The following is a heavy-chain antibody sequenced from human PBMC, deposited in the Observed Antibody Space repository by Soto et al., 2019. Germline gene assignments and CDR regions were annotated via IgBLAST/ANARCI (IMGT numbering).Heavy chain of an antibody. V-gene: IGHV3-23*01. Sequence: PGGSLRLSCAASGFTFSTHAMSWVRPAPGKGLEWVSSISSGGTTTFYAASVEGRFTISRDKSKNTLYLQMNSLRADDTAVYYCAREGGSIGGWFGRKFDSWGQGTQVTVSS. CDR2: ISSGGTTT. CDR1: GFTFSTHA. CDR3: AREGGSIGGWFGRKFDS. D-gene: IGHD6-19*01. J-gene: IGHJ4*02.